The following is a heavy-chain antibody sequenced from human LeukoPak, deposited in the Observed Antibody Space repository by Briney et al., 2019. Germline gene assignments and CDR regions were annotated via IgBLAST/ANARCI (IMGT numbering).Heavy chain of an antibody. V-gene: IGHV3-53*01. CDR1: GFTVSSNY. J-gene: IGHJ3*02. CDR3: ARDPARRYYDSSGYGRNAFDI. CDR2: IYSGGST. D-gene: IGHD3-22*01. Sequence: GSLRLSCAASGFTVSSNYMSWVRQAPGKGLEWVSVIYSGGSTYYADSVKGRFTISRDNSKNTLYLQMNSLRAEDTAVYYCARDPARRYYDSSGYGRNAFDIWGQGTMVTVSS.